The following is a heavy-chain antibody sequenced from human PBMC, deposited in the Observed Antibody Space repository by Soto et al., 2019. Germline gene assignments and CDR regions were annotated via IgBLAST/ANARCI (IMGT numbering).Heavy chain of an antibody. CDR1: GYTFTSYG. V-gene: IGHV1-18*01. CDR2: ISAYNGNT. D-gene: IGHD2-2*01. J-gene: IGHJ6*02. CDR3: ASSFTSSQWRYGMDV. Sequence: ASVKVSCKASGYTFTSYGISWVRQAPGQGLEWMGWISAYNGNTNYAQKLQGRVTMTTDTSTSTAYMELRSLRSDDTAVYYCASSFTSSQWRYGMDVWGQGSTVTVSS.